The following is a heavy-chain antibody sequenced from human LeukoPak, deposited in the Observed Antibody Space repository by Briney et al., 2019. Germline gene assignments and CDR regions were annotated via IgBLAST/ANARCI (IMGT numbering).Heavy chain of an antibody. V-gene: IGHV4-61*02. CDR2: IYTSGST. CDR1: GGSISSGSYY. D-gene: IGHD3-22*01. Sequence: SETLSLTCTVSGGSISSGSYYWSWIRQPAGKGLEWIGRIYTSGSTNYNPSLKSRVTISVDTSKNQFSLILRSVTAADTAVYYCARAPHFFDTSGSRYYFDYWGQGALVTVSS. J-gene: IGHJ4*02. CDR3: ARAPHFFDTSGSRYYFDY.